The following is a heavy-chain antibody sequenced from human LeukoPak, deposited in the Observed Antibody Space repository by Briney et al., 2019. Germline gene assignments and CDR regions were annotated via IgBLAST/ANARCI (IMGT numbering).Heavy chain of an antibody. CDR1: GFTFSSYA. Sequence: GGSLRLSCAASGFTFSSYAMSWVRQAPGEGLEWVSGISGSGGSTYYADSVKGRFTISRDNSKNTLYLQMNSLRAEDTAVYYCARGGSITMIVVVITKFDYWGQGTLVTVSS. CDR2: ISGSGGST. J-gene: IGHJ4*02. V-gene: IGHV3-23*01. D-gene: IGHD3-22*01. CDR3: ARGGSITMIVVVITKFDY.